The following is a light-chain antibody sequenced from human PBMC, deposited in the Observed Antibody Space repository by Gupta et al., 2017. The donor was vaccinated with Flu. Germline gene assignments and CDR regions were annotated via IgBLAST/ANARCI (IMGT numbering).Light chain of an antibody. V-gene: IGLV1-47*02. Sequence: VTISCSGSSSNIGSNYVDWYQQIPGTAPKLLIFVNNQRPSGVPDRFSGSTSGTSASPATRXLXSGDEAXDDGSDWDASKSGTGVFGTGTKVTVL. CDR1: SSNIGSNY. J-gene: IGLJ1*01. CDR3: SDWDASKSGTGV. CDR2: VNN.